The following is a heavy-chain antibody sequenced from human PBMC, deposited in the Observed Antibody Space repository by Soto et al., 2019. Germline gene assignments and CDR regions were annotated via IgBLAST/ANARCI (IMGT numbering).Heavy chain of an antibody. CDR3: ARQSSGYEINFDY. Sequence: SETLSLTCTVSGGSISSSSYYWGWIRQPPGKGLEWIGSIYYSGSTYYNPSLKSRVTISVDTSKNQFSLKLSSVTAADTAVYYCARQSSGYEINFDYWGQGTLVTVSS. CDR2: IYYSGST. D-gene: IGHD5-12*01. J-gene: IGHJ4*02. CDR1: GGSISSSSYY. V-gene: IGHV4-39*01.